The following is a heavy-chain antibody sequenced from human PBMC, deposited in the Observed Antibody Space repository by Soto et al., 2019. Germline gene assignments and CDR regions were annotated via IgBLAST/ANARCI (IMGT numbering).Heavy chain of an antibody. Sequence: QVQLVQSGAEVKKPGASVNVSCKASGYTFTSYGITWVRQAPGEGLEWMGWISTYNANTNYAQKLQGRVTMTTDTSTSTAYMELRCLRSDDTAVYYCAREGCINGLCWYYFDYWGQGTLVTVSS. V-gene: IGHV1-18*01. CDR3: AREGCINGLCWYYFDY. CDR1: GYTFTSYG. CDR2: ISTYNANT. J-gene: IGHJ4*02. D-gene: IGHD2-8*01.